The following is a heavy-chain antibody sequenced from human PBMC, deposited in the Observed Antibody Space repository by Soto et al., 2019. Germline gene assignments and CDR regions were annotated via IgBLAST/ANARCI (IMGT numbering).Heavy chain of an antibody. Sequence: QVQLQQWGAGRLRASETLSLKCAVYGGSFSGLSWNWIRQSPGKKLGWIGEIDYRGNTNYNPSLRSRVKLSVDASKNQFSLTVRTVTAADAAMYYCARSRKSGDHSLGLDFWGRGTLVTVSS. CDR1: GGSFSGLS. V-gene: IGHV4-34*02. J-gene: IGHJ4*02. D-gene: IGHD2-21*01. CDR3: ARSRKSGDHSLGLDF. CDR2: IDYRGNT.